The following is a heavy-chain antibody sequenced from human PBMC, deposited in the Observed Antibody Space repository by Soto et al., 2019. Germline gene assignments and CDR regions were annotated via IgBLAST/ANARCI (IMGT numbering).Heavy chain of an antibody. CDR1: GFTVSNNY. CDR3: ARDPRGIAASGAGG. J-gene: IGHJ4*02. D-gene: IGHD6-13*01. CDR2: IYSGCNT. V-gene: IGHV3-53*01. Sequence: EVQLVESGGGLIQPGGSLRLSCAASGFTVSNNYMRWVRQAPGKGLEWVSLIYSGCNTHYADSVKGRFIISRDDSKNTLNLQMNSQRVEDTAVYYCARDPRGIAASGAGGWGQGTLVTVSS.